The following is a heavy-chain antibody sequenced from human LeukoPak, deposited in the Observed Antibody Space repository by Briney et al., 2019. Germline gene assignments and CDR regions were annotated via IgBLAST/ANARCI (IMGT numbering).Heavy chain of an antibody. CDR2: IKRDGNDK. J-gene: IGHJ4*02. V-gene: IGHV3-7*01. CDR1: GFTFSTYS. D-gene: IGHD6-19*01. Sequence: PGGSLRLSCAASGFTFSTYSMNWVRQAPGKGLEWVANIKRDGNDKYYVGSVKGRFTISRDNAENSLYLEVNSLRAEDTAVYYCARALYTSGWYPDYFDYWGQGTLVTVSS. CDR3: ARALYTSGWYPDYFDY.